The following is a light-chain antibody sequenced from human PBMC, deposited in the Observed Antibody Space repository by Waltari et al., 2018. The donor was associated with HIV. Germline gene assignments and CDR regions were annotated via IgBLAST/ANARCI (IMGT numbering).Light chain of an antibody. CDR2: GVS. CDR3: SAYTMSGSLV. CDR1: GSDIGLYDL. V-gene: IGLV2-14*01. Sequence: LTQPASLSGSPGQSITITCSGTGSDIGLYDLVSWYRQEPGKAPRLLIYGVSNRPSEISRRFSGSKARTTASLTISALQADDEGDYYCSAYTMSGSLVFGGGTKLTVL. J-gene: IGLJ2*01.